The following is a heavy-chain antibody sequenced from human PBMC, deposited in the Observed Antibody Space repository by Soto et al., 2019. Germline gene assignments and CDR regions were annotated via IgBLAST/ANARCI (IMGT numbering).Heavy chain of an antibody. D-gene: IGHD2-15*01. Sequence: ASVKVSCKASEYTFTSYAMHWVRQAPGQRHERIRWINAGNSNTKYSQKFQGRVTITRDTSASTAYMELSSLRSEDTAVYYCAFYCSGGSCYSSYYYYGMDVWGQGTTVTVSS. CDR1: EYTFTSYA. CDR3: AFYCSGGSCYSSYYYYGMDV. CDR2: INAGNSNT. V-gene: IGHV1-3*01. J-gene: IGHJ6*02.